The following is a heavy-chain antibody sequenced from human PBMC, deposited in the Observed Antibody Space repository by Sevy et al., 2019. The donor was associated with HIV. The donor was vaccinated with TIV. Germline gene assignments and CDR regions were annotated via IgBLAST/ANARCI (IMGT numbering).Heavy chain of an antibody. Sequence: GGSLRLSCAASGFTFSSYAMSWVRQAPGKGLEWVSAISGSGGSKYYADSVKGRFTISRDNSRNTLYLQRNSLRAEDTAVYYCARGLLWFGELLNYYYGMDVWGQGTTVTVSS. CDR1: GFTFSSYA. CDR3: ARGLLWFGELLNYYYGMDV. D-gene: IGHD3-10*01. V-gene: IGHV3-23*01. CDR2: ISGSGGSK. J-gene: IGHJ6*02.